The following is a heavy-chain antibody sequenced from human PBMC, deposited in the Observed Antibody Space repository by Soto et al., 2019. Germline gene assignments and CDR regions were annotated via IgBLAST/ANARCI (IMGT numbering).Heavy chain of an antibody. J-gene: IGHJ4*02. V-gene: IGHV1-2*02. CDR2: INPSGGYT. D-gene: IGHD3-22*01. CDR3: ARDRLTYYYDSSGYYPFYYFDY. CDR1: GYTFTSYY. Sequence: ASVKVSCKAFGYTFTSYYIHWVRQAPGQGLEWMGIINPSGGYTNYAQKLQGRVTMTRDTSISTAYMELSRLRSDDTAVYYCARDRLTYYYDSSGYYPFYYFDYWGQGTLVTVSS.